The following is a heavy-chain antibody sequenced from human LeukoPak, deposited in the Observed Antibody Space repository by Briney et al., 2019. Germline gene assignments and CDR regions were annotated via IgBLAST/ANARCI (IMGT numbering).Heavy chain of an antibody. CDR1: GFTFSSYA. CDR3: ATLNTPFDY. D-gene: IGHD2-15*01. J-gene: IGHJ4*02. Sequence: GGSLRLSCAASGFTFSSYAMSWVRQGPGQGLEWVSSISSSGGNTYCAGSVRGRFTISRDNSKNTLYLQMSSLRAEDTAVYFCATLNTPFDYWGQGILVTVSS. CDR2: ISSSGGNT. V-gene: IGHV3-23*01.